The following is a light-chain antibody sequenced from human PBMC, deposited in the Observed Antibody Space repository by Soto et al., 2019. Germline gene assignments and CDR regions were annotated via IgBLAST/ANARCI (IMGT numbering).Light chain of an antibody. J-gene: IGKJ1*01. CDR3: QQYGSSPT. CDR1: QSVSSSY. V-gene: IGKV3-20*01. Sequence: EIVLTQSPGTLSLSPGERATLSCRSSQSVSSSYLAWYQHKPGQAPRLLIYDVSSRATGIPDRFSGSGSGTDFTLTISRLEPEAFAVSYCQQYGSSPTFGQGTKVEIK. CDR2: DVS.